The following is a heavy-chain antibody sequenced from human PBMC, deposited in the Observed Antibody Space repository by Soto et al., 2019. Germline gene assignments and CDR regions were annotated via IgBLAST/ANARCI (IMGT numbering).Heavy chain of an antibody. D-gene: IGHD6-19*01. J-gene: IGHJ5*02. Sequence: SETLSLTCTVSGGSISSYYWSWIRQPPGKGLEWIGYIYYSGSTNYNPSLKSRVTISVDTSKNQFSLKLSSVTAADTAVYYCARQGIAVAGTRWFDPWGQGTLVTVSS. CDR2: IYYSGST. CDR1: GGSISSYY. V-gene: IGHV4-59*08. CDR3: ARQGIAVAGTRWFDP.